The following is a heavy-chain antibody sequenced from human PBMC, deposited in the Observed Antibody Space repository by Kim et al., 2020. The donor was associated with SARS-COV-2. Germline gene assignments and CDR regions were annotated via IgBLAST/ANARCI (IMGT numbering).Heavy chain of an antibody. Sequence: SETLSLTCAVYGGSFSGYYWSWIRQPPWKGLEWIGEINHSGSTNYNPSLKSRVTISVDMSKNQFSLKLSSVTAADTAVYYCARERAPDSSGYYYSGPYYYYGMDVWGQGPTVTVSS. J-gene: IGHJ6*01. CDR2: INHSGST. CDR1: GGSFSGYY. V-gene: IGHV4-34*01. D-gene: IGHD3-22*01. CDR3: ARERAPDSSGYYYSGPYYYYGMDV.